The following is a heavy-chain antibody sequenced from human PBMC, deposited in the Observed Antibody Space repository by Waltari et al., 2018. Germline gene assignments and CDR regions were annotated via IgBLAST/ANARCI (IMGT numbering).Heavy chain of an antibody. J-gene: IGHJ5*02. CDR1: GFTFSSYW. D-gene: IGHD6-19*01. V-gene: IGHV3-74*01. Sequence: EVQLVESGGGLVQPGGSLRLSCAASGFTFSSYWMHWVRQAPGKGLVLVSRINSDGSSTSYADSVKGRFTISRDNAKNTLYLQMNSLRAEDTAVYYCAREALSKQWLVGWFDPWGQGTLVTVSS. CDR2: INSDGSST. CDR3: AREALSKQWLVGWFDP.